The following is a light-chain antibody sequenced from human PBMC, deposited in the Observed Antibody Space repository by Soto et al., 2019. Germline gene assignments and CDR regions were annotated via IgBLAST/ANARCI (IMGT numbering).Light chain of an antibody. CDR2: AES. J-gene: IGKJ1*01. CDR1: QGISSY. Sequence: IQMTQSPSTLSASTGDRFTITCLASQGISSYLAWYQQKPGKATKLMIYAESTLQSGVPSRLSGSGSGKDFTLTISCLQSEDFATYYCQQYYSYPRTFGQGTKVDIK. CDR3: QQYYSYPRT. V-gene: IGKV1-8*01.